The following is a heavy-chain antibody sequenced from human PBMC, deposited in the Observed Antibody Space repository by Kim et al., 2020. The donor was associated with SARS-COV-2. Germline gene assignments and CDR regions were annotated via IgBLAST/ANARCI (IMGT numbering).Heavy chain of an antibody. J-gene: IGHJ4*02. D-gene: IGHD1-26*01. CDR2: IWYDGSIK. CDR3: ARAVGPFDY. V-gene: IGHV3-33*01. CDR1: GFIFGTYG. Sequence: GGSLRLSCAASGFIFGTYGMHWLRQAPGRELEWLAVIWYDGSIKYYADSVKGRFSISRDNSKSALYLEVNSLRAEDTAVYYCARAVGPFDYWGQGTLVTVSS.